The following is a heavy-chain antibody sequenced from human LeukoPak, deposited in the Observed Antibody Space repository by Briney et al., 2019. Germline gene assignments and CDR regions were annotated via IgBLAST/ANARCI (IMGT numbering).Heavy chain of an antibody. CDR1: GFTFSSYG. Sequence: VQPGRSLRLSCAASGFTFSSYGMHWARQAPGKGLGWVAFIWYDGSNKYYADSVKGRFTISRDNSKNTLYLQMNSLRAEDTAVYYCARGASIAVAGTRGYYFDYWGQGTLVTVSS. CDR2: IWYDGSNK. D-gene: IGHD6-19*01. V-gene: IGHV3-33*01. J-gene: IGHJ4*02. CDR3: ARGASIAVAGTRGYYFDY.